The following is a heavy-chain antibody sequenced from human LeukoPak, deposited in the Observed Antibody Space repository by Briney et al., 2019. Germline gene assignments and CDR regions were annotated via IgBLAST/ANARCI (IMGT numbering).Heavy chain of an antibody. V-gene: IGHV4-61*01. CDR1: GDSVSSDSYY. D-gene: IGHD3-22*01. Sequence: SETLSLTCTVSGDSVSSDSYYWSWIRQPPGKGLEWIGYIYYSGTTKQNPSLKSRVTLSVDTSKNQLYLKLNSVTAADTAVYYCARDSRGYYDSSGYFDHWGQGTQVTVSS. J-gene: IGHJ4*02. CDR2: IYYSGTT. CDR3: ARDSRGYYDSSGYFDH.